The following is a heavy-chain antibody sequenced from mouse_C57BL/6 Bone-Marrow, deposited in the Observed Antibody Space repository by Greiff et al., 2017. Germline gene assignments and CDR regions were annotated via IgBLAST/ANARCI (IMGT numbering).Heavy chain of an antibody. D-gene: IGHD1-1*01. Sequence: VQLQQSGAELVRPGASVKLSCTASGFNIKDDYMHWVKQRPEQGLEWIGWIDPENGDTEYASKFQGKATITADTSSNTAYLQLSSLTSEDTAVYYCTFNTTVVAYDFWYFDVWGTGTTVTVSS. CDR1: GFNIKDDY. CDR3: TFNTTVVAYDFWYFDV. J-gene: IGHJ1*03. CDR2: IDPENGDT. V-gene: IGHV14-4*01.